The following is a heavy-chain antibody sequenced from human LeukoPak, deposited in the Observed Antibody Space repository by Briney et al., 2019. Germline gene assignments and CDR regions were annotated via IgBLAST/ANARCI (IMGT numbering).Heavy chain of an antibody. V-gene: IGHV2-5*02. CDR3: AHTHRPDSDY. J-gene: IGHJ4*02. CDR1: GVSLSTSGGG. Sequence: GSGATLVHRTQTLMQPCTFSGVSLSTSGGGGGWVREPPGKSLEWLALIYWGDDKRYSPYLKSRLTITNDTSKNQLVLRRTNMDPVDTARYYCAHTHRPDSDYWGRGTRVSVFS. CDR2: IYWGDDK.